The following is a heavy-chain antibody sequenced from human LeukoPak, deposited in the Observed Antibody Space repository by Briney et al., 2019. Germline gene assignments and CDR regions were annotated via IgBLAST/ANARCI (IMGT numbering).Heavy chain of an antibody. CDR1: GFTFGDHA. CDR3: ARGPIQLWIHNAMDV. V-gene: IGHV3-49*04. D-gene: IGHD5-18*01. CDR2: IRSKAYRGTT. Sequence: SVRLSCTGSGFTFGDHAMSWVRQAPGKGLEWVGFIRSKAYRGTTEYAASVRGRFTISRDDSASIAYLQMSSLKTEDTAVYYCARGPIQLWIHNAMDVWGQGTTVTVSS. J-gene: IGHJ6*02.